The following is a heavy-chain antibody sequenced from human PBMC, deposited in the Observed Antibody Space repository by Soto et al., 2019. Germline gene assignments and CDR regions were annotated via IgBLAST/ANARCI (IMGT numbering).Heavy chain of an antibody. J-gene: IGHJ4*02. CDR1: GGSVGSSY. D-gene: IGHD4-4*01. V-gene: IGHV4-59*08. Sequence: EXLSLTCTVSGGSVGSSYWSWIRQSPGKGLEWIGYIYYSGSTKYKPSLKSRVTMSVDTSKNQFSLKVSSATAADTAVYYCARHSNRNYGLYYFDYWGLGALVTVSS. CDR3: ARHSNRNYGLYYFDY. CDR2: IYYSGST.